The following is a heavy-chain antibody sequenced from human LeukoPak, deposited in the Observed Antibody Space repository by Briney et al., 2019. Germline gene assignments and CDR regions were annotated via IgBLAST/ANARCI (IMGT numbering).Heavy chain of an antibody. J-gene: IGHJ4*02. CDR3: ARHNGGGVESYVAPGPPDYFDY. D-gene: IGHD1-26*01. CDR2: IDHSGST. V-gene: IGHV4-34*01. CDR1: GGSFDPYY. Sequence: PSETLSLTCAVYGGSFDPYYWSWIRQPPGKGLEWIGEIDHSGSTNNNPSLKSRVSLSIDTSKKQLSLKLNSVTAADTAVYYCARHNGGGVESYVAPGPPDYFDYWGQGTLVTVSS.